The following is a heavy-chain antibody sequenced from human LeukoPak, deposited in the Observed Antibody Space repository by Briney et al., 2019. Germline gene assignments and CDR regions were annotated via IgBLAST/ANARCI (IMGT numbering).Heavy chain of an antibody. V-gene: IGHV3-23*01. D-gene: IGHD1-26*01. CDR1: GFTFSTYA. J-gene: IGHJ4*02. CDR2: ISGGGHST. CDR3: VRDGVGAPPFDY. Sequence: GGSLRLSCAASGFTFSTYAMSWVRQSPGKGLEWVSGISGGGHSTYYADSVRGRFTISRDNSKNTLYLQMNSLRAEDMAVYYCVRDGVGAPPFDYWGQGALVTVSS.